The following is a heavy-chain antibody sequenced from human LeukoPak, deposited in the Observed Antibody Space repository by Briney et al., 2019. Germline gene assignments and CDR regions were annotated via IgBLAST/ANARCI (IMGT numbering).Heavy chain of an antibody. D-gene: IGHD7-27*01. V-gene: IGHV1-2*02. Sequence: ASVKVSCKASGYTFTGYYMHWVRQAPGQGLEWMEWINPNSGGTNYAQKFQGRVTMTRDTSISTAYMELSRLRSDDTAVYYCARVWGSRGAFDYWGQGTLVTVSS. CDR1: GYTFTGYY. J-gene: IGHJ4*02. CDR3: ARVWGSRGAFDY. CDR2: INPNSGGT.